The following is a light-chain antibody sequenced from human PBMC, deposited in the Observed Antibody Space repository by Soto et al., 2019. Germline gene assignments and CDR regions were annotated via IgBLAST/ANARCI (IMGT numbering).Light chain of an antibody. Sequence: DIQMTQSPSSLSASVGDRVTITCRASQDISNYLNWYQQRPGKAPKLLIYDASNLERGVPSRLSRTRSGTHFTFAITRLQPEDVATYYYQQSDSLPITFGQGTRLEI. J-gene: IGKJ5*01. CDR2: DAS. CDR1: QDISNY. V-gene: IGKV1-33*01. CDR3: QQSDSLPIT.